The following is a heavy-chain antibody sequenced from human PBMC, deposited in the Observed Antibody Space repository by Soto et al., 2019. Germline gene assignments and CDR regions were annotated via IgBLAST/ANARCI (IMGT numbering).Heavy chain of an antibody. CDR1: GFAVRHNY. J-gene: IGHJ6*04. CDR2: IYSGGDT. Sequence: EVQLVESGGGLVQPGGSLRLSCTASGFAVRHNYMTWVRQAPGKGLEWVSLIYSGGDTAYADAVKGRFTISRHTSQNTLYLQMNSLSAEYTAVYYCARKTDSIPSGGDVWGKGTAVTVSS. CDR3: ARKTDSIPSGGDV. D-gene: IGHD3-10*01. V-gene: IGHV3-53*04.